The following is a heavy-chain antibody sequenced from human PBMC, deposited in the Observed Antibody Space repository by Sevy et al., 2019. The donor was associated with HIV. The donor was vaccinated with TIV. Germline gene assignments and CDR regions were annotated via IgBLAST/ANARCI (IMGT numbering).Heavy chain of an antibody. V-gene: IGHV1-18*04. CDR2: ISAYNGNT. Sequence: ASVKVSCKASGYTFTSYGISWVRQAPGQGLEWMGWISAYNGNTNYAQKLQGRVTMTTDTSTSTAYMERRSLRSDDTAVYYCARASVVVPAADFDYWGQGTLVTVSS. CDR1: GYTFTSYG. CDR3: ARASVVVPAADFDY. D-gene: IGHD2-2*01. J-gene: IGHJ4*02.